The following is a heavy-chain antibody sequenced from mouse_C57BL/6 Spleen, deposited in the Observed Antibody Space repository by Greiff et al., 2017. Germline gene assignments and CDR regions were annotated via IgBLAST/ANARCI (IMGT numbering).Heavy chain of an antibody. Sequence: DVMLVESGGGLVKPGGSLKLSCAASGFTFSSYTMSCVRQTPEKRLEWVATISGGGGNTYYPDSVKGRFTISRDNAKNTLYLQMSSLRSEDTALYYCASDGYYPAWFAYWGQGTLVTVSA. J-gene: IGHJ3*01. CDR3: ASDGYYPAWFAY. V-gene: IGHV5-9*01. D-gene: IGHD2-3*01. CDR1: GFTFSSYT. CDR2: ISGGGGNT.